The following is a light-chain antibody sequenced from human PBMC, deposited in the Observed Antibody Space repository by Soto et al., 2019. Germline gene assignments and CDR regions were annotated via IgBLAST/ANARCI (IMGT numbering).Light chain of an antibody. CDR1: QSVNSN. V-gene: IGKV3-15*01. CDR2: GAS. Sequence: EIVMTQSPATLSVSPGERATLSCRASQSVNSNLAWYQQNPGQAPSLLIYGASTRATGVPARFSGSGSGTEFTITISSLQSEDFAIYYRQQYNNWPPYTFGQGTKLEIK. CDR3: QQYNNWPPYT. J-gene: IGKJ2*01.